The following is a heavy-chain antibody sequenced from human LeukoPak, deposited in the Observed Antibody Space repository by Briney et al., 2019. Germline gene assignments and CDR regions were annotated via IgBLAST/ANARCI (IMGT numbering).Heavy chain of an antibody. Sequence: GGSLRLSCAASGFTFSDYYMTWIRQAPGKGLEWVGRIKSKTDGGTTDYAAPVKGRFTISRDDSKNTLYLQMNSLKTEDTAVYYCTTFAWELLPTFDYWGQGTLVTVSS. J-gene: IGHJ4*02. D-gene: IGHD1-26*01. V-gene: IGHV3-15*01. CDR3: TTFAWELLPTFDY. CDR2: IKSKTDGGTT. CDR1: GFTFSDYY.